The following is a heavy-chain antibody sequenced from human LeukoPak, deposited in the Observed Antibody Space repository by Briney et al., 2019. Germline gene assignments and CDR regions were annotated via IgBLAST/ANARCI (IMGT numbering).Heavy chain of an antibody. CDR2: ISGSAHKI. V-gene: IGHV3-23*01. CDR1: GITFSNYA. CDR3: AGRVTGYSSGYVY. Sequence: GGSLRLSCVASGITFSNYAVSWVRQAPEKGLDWVSVISGSAHKIRYADSVKGRFTISRDNSEYIVYLQMNNLRAEDTAVYYCAGRVTGYSSGYVYWGQGTLVTVSP. J-gene: IGHJ4*02. D-gene: IGHD5-18*01.